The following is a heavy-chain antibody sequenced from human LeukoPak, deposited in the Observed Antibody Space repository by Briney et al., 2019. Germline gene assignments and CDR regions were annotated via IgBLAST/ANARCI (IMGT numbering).Heavy chain of an antibody. Sequence: GSSVKVSCKASGGTFSSYAISWVRQAPGQGLEWMGGIIPIFGTANYAQKFQGRVTMTRDTSTSTVYMELSSLRSEDTAVYYCARDRCSSTSCYVEGPSDSYNWFDPWGQGTLVTVSS. CDR2: IIPIFGTA. V-gene: IGHV1-69*05. J-gene: IGHJ5*02. CDR3: ARDRCSSTSCYVEGPSDSYNWFDP. D-gene: IGHD2-2*01. CDR1: GGTFSSYA.